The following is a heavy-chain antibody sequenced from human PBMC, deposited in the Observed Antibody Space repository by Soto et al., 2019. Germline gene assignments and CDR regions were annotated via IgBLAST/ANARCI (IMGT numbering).Heavy chain of an antibody. Sequence: TSETLSLTCTVSGGSIRDYYWSWIRQPAGKGLEWIGRIYDTGSVNYNPSLKSRVTISVDIPQNQLSLILSPVTAADTAVYYCARVQRYSGSFRWFDPWGQGTLVTVSS. CDR3: ARVQRYSGSFRWFDP. D-gene: IGHD5-12*01. V-gene: IGHV4-4*07. CDR2: IYDTGSV. CDR1: GGSIRDYY. J-gene: IGHJ5*02.